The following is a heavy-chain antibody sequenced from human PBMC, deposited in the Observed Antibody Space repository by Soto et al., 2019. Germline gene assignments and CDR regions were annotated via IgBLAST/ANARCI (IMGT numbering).Heavy chain of an antibody. CDR3: TTDYYGSGRGSN. V-gene: IGHV3-15*07. CDR1: GFTFTNAW. Sequence: EVQLVESGGDLVKPGGSLRLSCAASGFTFTNAWMNWVRQAPGKGLEWVGHIKSEADGGTTDYDAAVRGRFTISRDDSQNTLYLQMNSLKTEDTAVYYCTTDYYGSGRGSNWCQGTLVTVSS. CDR2: IKSEADGGTT. D-gene: IGHD3-10*01. J-gene: IGHJ4*02.